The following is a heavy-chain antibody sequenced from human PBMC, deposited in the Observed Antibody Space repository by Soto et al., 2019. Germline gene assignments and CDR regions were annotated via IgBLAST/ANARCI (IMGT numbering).Heavy chain of an antibody. J-gene: IGHJ6*02. CDR1: GGSISSGGYY. Sequence: QVQLQESGPGLVKPSQTLSLTCTVSGGSISSGGYYWSWIRQHPGRGLEWIGYIYYSGSTYYNPSLKSRVTISVDTSKNQFSLKLSSVTAADTAVYYCVRVGVVPAADYYYGMDVWGQGTTVTVSS. CDR3: VRVGVVPAADYYYGMDV. D-gene: IGHD2-2*01. CDR2: IYYSGST. V-gene: IGHV4-31*03.